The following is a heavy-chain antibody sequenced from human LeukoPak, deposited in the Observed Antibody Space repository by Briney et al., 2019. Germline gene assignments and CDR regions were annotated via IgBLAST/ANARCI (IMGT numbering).Heavy chain of an antibody. CDR2: IKQDGSEK. CDR1: GFTFSSYW. Sequence: GGSLRLSCAASGFTFSSYWMSCVRQAPGNGLEWVANIKQDGSEKYYVDSVKGRFTISRDNAKNSLYLQMNSLRAEDTAVYYCARDGYNPLFDDWGQGTLVTVSS. J-gene: IGHJ4*02. CDR3: ARDGYNPLFDD. V-gene: IGHV3-7*01. D-gene: IGHD5-24*01.